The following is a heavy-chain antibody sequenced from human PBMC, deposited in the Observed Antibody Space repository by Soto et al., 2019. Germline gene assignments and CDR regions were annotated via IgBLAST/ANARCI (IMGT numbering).Heavy chain of an antibody. CDR3: ARGSTPGSYYDFWSGYFRGGNYYYMDV. CDR1: GYTFTSYG. CDR2: ISAYNGNT. V-gene: IGHV1-18*01. Sequence: GASVKVSCKASGYTFTSYGISWVRQAPGQGLEWMGWISAYNGNTNYAQKLQGRVTMTTDTSISTAYMELSSLRSEDTAVYYCARGSTPGSYYDFWSGYFRGGNYYYMDVWGKGTTVTVSS. D-gene: IGHD3-3*01. J-gene: IGHJ6*03.